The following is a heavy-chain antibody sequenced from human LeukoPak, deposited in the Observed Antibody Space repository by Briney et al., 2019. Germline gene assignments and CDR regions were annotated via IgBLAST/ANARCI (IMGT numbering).Heavy chain of an antibody. CDR3: AKEWDFWSGGFDY. CDR1: GFTFSSYG. D-gene: IGHD3-3*01. V-gene: IGHV3-23*01. CDR2: ISNSGSST. Sequence: GGSLRLSCAPSGFTFSSYGMSWVRQAPGKGLEWVSGISNSGSSTYYADSVKGRFTISRDNSKNTLYLQMNSLRAEDTAVYYCAKEWDFWSGGFDYWGQGTLVTVSS. J-gene: IGHJ4*02.